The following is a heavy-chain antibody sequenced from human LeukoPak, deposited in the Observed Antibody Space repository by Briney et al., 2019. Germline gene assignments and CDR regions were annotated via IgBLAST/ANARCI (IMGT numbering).Heavy chain of an antibody. CDR3: AKSRYCSSTSCYTFWYFDL. D-gene: IGHD2-2*02. CDR2: ISGSGRST. V-gene: IGHV3-23*01. CDR1: GFNLSSFV. J-gene: IGHJ2*01. Sequence: PGGSLRLSCAASGFNLSSFVMSWVRQAPGKGLEWVSSISGSGRSTYYAGSVKGRFTISRDNSKNTLYLQVNSLRADDTAVYYCAKSRYCSSTSCYTFWYFDLWGRGTLVTVSS.